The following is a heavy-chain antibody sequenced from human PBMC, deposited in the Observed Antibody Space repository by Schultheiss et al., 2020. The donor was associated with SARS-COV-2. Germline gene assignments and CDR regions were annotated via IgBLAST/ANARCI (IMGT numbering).Heavy chain of an antibody. D-gene: IGHD3-16*01. CDR1: GFTVSSNY. J-gene: IGHJ6*02. CDR3: AREKFTGYYYYGMDV. CDR2: SARGGIT. Sequence: GESLKISCAASGFTVSSNYMSWVRQAPGKGLEWVSSVSARGGITKYADSVKGRFTISRDNAKNSLYLQMNSLRAEDTAVYYCAREKFTGYYYYGMDVWGQGTTVTVSS. V-gene: IGHV3-53*01.